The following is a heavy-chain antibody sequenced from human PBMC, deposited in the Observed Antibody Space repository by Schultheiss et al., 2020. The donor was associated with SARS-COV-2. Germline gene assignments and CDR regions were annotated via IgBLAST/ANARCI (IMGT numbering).Heavy chain of an antibody. CDR2: IYYSGNT. V-gene: IGHV4-59*01. CDR3: ARGRGAAAAKGWFDP. CDR1: GGSISSYY. J-gene: IGHJ5*02. D-gene: IGHD6-13*01. Sequence: SETLSLTCTVSGGSISSYYWSWIRQPPGKGLEWIGYIYYSGNTNYNPSLKSRVTISVDTSKSQFSLKLSSVTAADTGVYYCARGRGAAAAKGWFDPWGQGTLVTVAS.